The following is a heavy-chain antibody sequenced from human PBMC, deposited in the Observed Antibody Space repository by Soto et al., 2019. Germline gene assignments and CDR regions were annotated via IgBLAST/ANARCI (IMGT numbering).Heavy chain of an antibody. Sequence: GGSLRLSCAASGFTFSSYAMSWVRQAPGKGLEWVSAISGSGGSTYYADSVKGRFTISRDNSKNTLYLQMNSLRAEDTAVYYCAKAQIFDSDTAMYYYYGMDVWGQGTTVTVSS. J-gene: IGHJ6*02. V-gene: IGHV3-23*01. CDR3: AKAQIFDSDTAMYYYYGMDV. D-gene: IGHD5-18*01. CDR1: GFTFSSYA. CDR2: ISGSGGST.